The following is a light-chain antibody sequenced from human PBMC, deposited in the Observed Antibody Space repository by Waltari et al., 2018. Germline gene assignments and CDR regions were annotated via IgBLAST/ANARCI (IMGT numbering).Light chain of an antibody. CDR2: DVN. J-gene: IGLJ1*01. CDR3: SSYTSTNTYV. Sequence: QSALTQPAAVSESPGQSITISCTGTSSDVGAQNYVPWYQQHPGEAPKLMIYDVNKRPSVTSNRFSGSKSGNAASLSISGLQAEDEADYYCSSYTSTNTYVFGSGTKVTVL. V-gene: IGLV2-14*03. CDR1: SSDVGAQNY.